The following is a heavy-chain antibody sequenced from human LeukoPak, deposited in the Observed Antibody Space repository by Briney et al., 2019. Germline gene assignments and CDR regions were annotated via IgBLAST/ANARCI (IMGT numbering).Heavy chain of an antibody. Sequence: GGSLRLSCAASGFTFSSYSMNWVRQAPGKGLEGVSSISSSSSYIYYADSVKGRFNISRHNAKNSLYLQMTSMRAEDTAVYYCVRLAVAGDDYWGQGTLVTVSS. CDR3: VRLAVAGDDY. J-gene: IGHJ4*02. V-gene: IGHV3-21*01. D-gene: IGHD6-19*01. CDR1: GFTFSSYS. CDR2: ISSSSSYI.